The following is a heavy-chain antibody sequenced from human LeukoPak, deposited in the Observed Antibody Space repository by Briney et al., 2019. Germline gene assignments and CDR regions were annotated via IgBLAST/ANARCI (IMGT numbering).Heavy chain of an antibody. Sequence: ASAKLSCKASGYTFTAYFIHWVRQAPGQGFECMGMINPTGGTTTYAQNFQGRVTMTSETSTATVYMELSSLKSEDTAVYYCARLGVRDGYNRDDFWAQGTLVTVSS. D-gene: IGHD5-24*01. CDR3: ARLGVRDGYNRDDF. J-gene: IGHJ4*02. CDR2: INPTGGTT. V-gene: IGHV1-46*01. CDR1: GYTFTAYF.